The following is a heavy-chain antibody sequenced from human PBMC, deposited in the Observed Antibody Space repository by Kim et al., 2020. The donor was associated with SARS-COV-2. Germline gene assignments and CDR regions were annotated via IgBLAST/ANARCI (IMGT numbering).Heavy chain of an antibody. CDR3: ARVGSGYYGKDAFEI. J-gene: IGHJ3*02. V-gene: IGHV3-53*01. CDR1: GFTVSSNY. CDR2: ISSGGST. D-gene: IGHD3-22*01. Sequence: GGSLRLSCAASGFTVSSNYMSWVRQAPGKGLEWVAVISSGGSTYHADSVKGRLTISSDNSKNTPYLQMNSLRAEDTAVYYCARVGSGYYGKDAFEIWGQGTMFTVSS.